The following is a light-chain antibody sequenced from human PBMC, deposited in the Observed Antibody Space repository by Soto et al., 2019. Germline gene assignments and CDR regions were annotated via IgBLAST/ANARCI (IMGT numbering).Light chain of an antibody. CDR2: DAS. CDR3: LQYNAFSQT. J-gene: IGKJ1*01. CDR1: QSMNSW. Sequence: DIQLTQSPSTLSASVGDRVTITCRASQSMNSWLAWYQQKPGEAPKVLIYDASSLESGVPSRFSGSGSGTEFTLTIGSLQPEDFATYYCLQYNAFSQTFGQGTKVDIK. V-gene: IGKV1-5*01.